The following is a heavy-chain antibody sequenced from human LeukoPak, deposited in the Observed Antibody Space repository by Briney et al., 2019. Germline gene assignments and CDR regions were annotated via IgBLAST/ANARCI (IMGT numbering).Heavy chain of an antibody. CDR1: GGSISSYY. J-gene: IGHJ2*01. V-gene: IGHV4-59*06. CDR2: VCYSGST. D-gene: IGHD2-21*02. CDR3: ARAPPPVVTTIVEGIWYFDL. Sequence: SETLSLNCTVSGGSISSYYWSWIRQPPGKGPEWIGYVCYSGSTFYNPSLKSRVIISVDTSKNQFSLKLNSVTAADTAVYYCARAPPPVVTTIVEGIWYFDLWGRGTLVTVSS.